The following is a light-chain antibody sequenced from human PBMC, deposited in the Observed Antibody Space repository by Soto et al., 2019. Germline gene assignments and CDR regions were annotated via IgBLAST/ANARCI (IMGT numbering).Light chain of an antibody. J-gene: IGKJ1*01. CDR2: GAS. CDR3: HQYETSPPT. V-gene: IGKV3-20*01. Sequence: EIVLTQAPGTLALSPGERTTGSCRASQRVRSNFLDWYQQKPGQAPKLLIYGASSRATGVPDRFSASGSRTDFTLTISRLEPEDFAVYYCHQYETSPPTLGQAT. CDR1: QRVRSNF.